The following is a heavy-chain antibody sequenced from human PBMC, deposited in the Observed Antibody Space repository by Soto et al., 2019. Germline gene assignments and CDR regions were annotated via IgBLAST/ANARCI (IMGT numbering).Heavy chain of an antibody. V-gene: IGHV1-18*01. D-gene: IGHD3-22*01. CDR1: GYTFTSYG. J-gene: IGHJ3*02. CDR2: ISAYNGNT. CDR3: ARFGIGYCDAFDI. Sequence: QVQLVQSGAEVKKPGASVKVSCKAAGYTFTSYGSSWVRQAPGQGLEWMGWISAYNGNTNYAQKRQGRVSMTTDTSTSTGYMELRRRRSDDTAVYYCARFGIGYCDAFDIWGQGTMVTVSS.